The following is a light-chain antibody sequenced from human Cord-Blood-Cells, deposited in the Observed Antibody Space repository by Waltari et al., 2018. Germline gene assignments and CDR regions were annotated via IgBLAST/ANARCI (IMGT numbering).Light chain of an antibody. CDR1: SGSIDSNH. CDR3: QSYDSSNHWV. V-gene: IGLV6-57*01. CDR2: EDN. Sequence: NFMLTQPHSVSESQGKTVTISCTRRSGSIDSNHVKWYQQRPGSSPTTVIYEDNQRPCGVPDLFSGSIDSSSNSASLTISGLKTEDDADYYCQSYDSSNHWVFGGGTKLTVL. J-gene: IGLJ3*02.